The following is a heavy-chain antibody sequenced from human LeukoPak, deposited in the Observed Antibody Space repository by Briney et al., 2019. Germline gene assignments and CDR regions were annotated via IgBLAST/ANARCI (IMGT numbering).Heavy chain of an antibody. CDR2: IYYSGST. CDR3: ARHYYYGMDV. V-gene: IGHV4-59*08. J-gene: IGHJ6*02. CDR1: GGSISSYY. Sequence: SETLSLTCTVSGGSISSYYWSWIRQPPGKGLEWIGYIYYSGSTNYNPSLESRVTISVDTSKNQFSLKLSSVTAADTAVYYCARHYYYGMDVWGQGTTVTVSS.